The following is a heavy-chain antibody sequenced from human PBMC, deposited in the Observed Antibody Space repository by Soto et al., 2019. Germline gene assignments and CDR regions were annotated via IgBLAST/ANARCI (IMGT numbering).Heavy chain of an antibody. CDR2: IISDGSST. CDR1: GFAFSSYW. Sequence: SCAASGFAFSSYWMHWVRQAPGKGLVWVSRIISDGSSTRYADSVKGRFTISRDNAKNTLYLEMNSLRADDTAVYYCARVRGHIDYWGQGTLVTVSS. CDR3: ARVRGHIDY. J-gene: IGHJ4*02. V-gene: IGHV3-74*01.